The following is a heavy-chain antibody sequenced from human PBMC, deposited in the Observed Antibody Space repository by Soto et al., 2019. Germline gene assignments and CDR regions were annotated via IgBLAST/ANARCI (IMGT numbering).Heavy chain of an antibody. D-gene: IGHD1-26*01. J-gene: IGHJ4*02. CDR2: ISYDGSEN. V-gene: IGHV3-30*18. CDR1: GFTFSSFA. CDR3: VKDGTPTFGAEDH. Sequence: QVQLVESGGGVIQPGRSLRLSCAASGFTFSSFAMHWVRQAPGEGLDLVALISYDGSENYYTDSVRGRFTISRGNSKNIMYLQTNSRRVDDTVVYYCVKDGTPTFGAEDHWGQGTLVTVST.